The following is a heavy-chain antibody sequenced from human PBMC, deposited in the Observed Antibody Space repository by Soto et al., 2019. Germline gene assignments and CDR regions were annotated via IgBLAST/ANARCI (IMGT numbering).Heavy chain of an antibody. D-gene: IGHD1-1*01. CDR3: AKRATGTYFDY. CDR1: GFTFSNYA. CDR2: ISGSGGST. Sequence: EVQLLESGGGLVQPGGSLRLSCAASGFTFSNYAMNWVRQAPGKGLEWVSVISGSGGSTYYAASVKGRFTISRDNSKNPLYLQMNSLRAEDTAVYYCAKRATGTYFDYWGQGTLVTVSS. J-gene: IGHJ4*02. V-gene: IGHV3-23*01.